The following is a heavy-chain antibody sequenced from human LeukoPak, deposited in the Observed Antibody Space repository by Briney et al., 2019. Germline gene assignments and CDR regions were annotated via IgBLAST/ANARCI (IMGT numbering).Heavy chain of an antibody. CDR3: ARVSWEQQLAD. CDR2: TYYSGST. V-gene: IGHV4-59*01. J-gene: IGHJ4*02. CDR1: GGSISSYY. Sequence: SETLSLTCTVSGGSISSYYWSWIRQPPGKGLEWIGYTYYSGSTNYNPSLKSRVTISVDTSKNQFSLKLSSVTAADTAVYYCARVSWEQQLADWGQGTLVTVSS. D-gene: IGHD6-13*01.